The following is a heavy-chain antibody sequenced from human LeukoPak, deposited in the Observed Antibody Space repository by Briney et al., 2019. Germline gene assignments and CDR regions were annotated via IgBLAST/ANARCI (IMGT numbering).Heavy chain of an antibody. D-gene: IGHD3-10*01. CDR2: ISSSGSTI. CDR3: ARDSSMLRGPLVIYYFDF. Sequence: GGSLRLSCAASGFTFSSYEMNWVRQAPGKGLEWVSYISSSGSTIYYADSVKGRFTISRDNAKNTLSLQMNSLRVEDTAVYYCARDSSMLRGPLVIYYFDFWGQGTLVTVSS. CDR1: GFTFSSYE. J-gene: IGHJ4*02. V-gene: IGHV3-48*03.